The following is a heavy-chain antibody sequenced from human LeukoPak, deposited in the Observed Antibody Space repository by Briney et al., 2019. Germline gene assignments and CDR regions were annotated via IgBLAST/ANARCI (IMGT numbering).Heavy chain of an antibody. CDR1: GGTFSSDA. CDR3: ARASMRIAVAGGGFDY. CDR2: IIPIFGTA. V-gene: IGHV1-69*05. J-gene: IGHJ4*02. Sequence: SVKVSCKASGGTFSSDAISWVRQAPGQGLEWMGGIIPIFGTANYAQKFQGRVTVTTDESTSTAYMELSSLRSEDTAVYYCARASMRIAVAGGGFDYWGQGTLVTVSS. D-gene: IGHD6-19*01.